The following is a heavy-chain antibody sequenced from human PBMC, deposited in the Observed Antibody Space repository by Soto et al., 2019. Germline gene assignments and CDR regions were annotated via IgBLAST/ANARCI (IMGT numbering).Heavy chain of an antibody. J-gene: IGHJ4*03. CDR3: ARAGVTHGFDY. Sequence: PGGSLRLSCAASGFTFSNYWMHWVRQAPGKGLVWVSRIDSDETVTTYADSVKGRFTISRDNAKNTLYLQMNSLRAEDTAVYYCARAGVTHGFDYWGQGTTVTVSS. CDR1: GFTFSNYW. D-gene: IGHD2-8*01. V-gene: IGHV3-74*03. CDR2: IDSDETVT.